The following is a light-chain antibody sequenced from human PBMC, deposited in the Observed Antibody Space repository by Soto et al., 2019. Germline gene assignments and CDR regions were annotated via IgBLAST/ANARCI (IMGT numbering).Light chain of an antibody. J-gene: IGKJ4*01. V-gene: IGKV3-11*01. CDR3: QQLSNWPLT. CDR1: QRVSGY. Sequence: EIVLTQSPATVSLSPGERATLSCRASQRVSGYLAWYQHKPGQAPRLLISDASNRATGIPARFSGSGSETDFTLTISRLEPEDSAIFFLQQLSNWPLTFGGGTKVAIK. CDR2: DAS.